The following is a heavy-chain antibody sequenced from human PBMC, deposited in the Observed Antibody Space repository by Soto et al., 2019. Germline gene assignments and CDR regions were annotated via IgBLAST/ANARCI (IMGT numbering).Heavy chain of an antibody. CDR1: GYTFTSYY. CDR3: ARDLYPYSGSYLDY. J-gene: IGHJ4*02. D-gene: IGHD3-10*01. V-gene: IGHV1-46*01. CDR2: INPSGGST. Sequence: VASVKVSCKASGYTFTSYYMHWVRQSPGQWLEWMGIINPSGGSTSYAQKFQGRITMTRDTSTSTVYMELSSLRSEDTAVYYCARDLYPYSGSYLDYWGQGXLVTVYS.